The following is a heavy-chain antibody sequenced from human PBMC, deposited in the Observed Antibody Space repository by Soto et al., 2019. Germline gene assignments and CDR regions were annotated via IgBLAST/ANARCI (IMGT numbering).Heavy chain of an antibody. CDR3: ARTLSGFTYGSRQFYFDY. CDR1: GDPITSYF. V-gene: IGHV4-4*07. CDR2: VFPGGPT. Sequence: ETLSLTCTVSGDPITSYFWTWIRQPAGKGLEWIGHVFPGGPTSHNSSLKSRVSMSIDTSKNQFSLTLTSVTAADTAVYYCARTLSGFTYGSRQFYFDYWGQGTLVTVSS. D-gene: IGHD3-10*01. J-gene: IGHJ4*02.